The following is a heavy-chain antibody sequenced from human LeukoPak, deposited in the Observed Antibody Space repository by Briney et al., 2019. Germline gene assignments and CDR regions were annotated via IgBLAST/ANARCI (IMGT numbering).Heavy chain of an antibody. D-gene: IGHD3-22*01. J-gene: IGHJ4*02. Sequence: PGGSLRLSCAASGFTFSSYAMSWVRQAPGKGLEWVSAISGSGGSTYYADSVKGRFTISRDNSKNTLYVQMYSLRAEDTAVYYCAKDGGSGYYYFDYWGQGTLVTVSS. CDR1: GFTFSSYA. CDR2: ISGSGGST. CDR3: AKDGGSGYYYFDY. V-gene: IGHV3-23*01.